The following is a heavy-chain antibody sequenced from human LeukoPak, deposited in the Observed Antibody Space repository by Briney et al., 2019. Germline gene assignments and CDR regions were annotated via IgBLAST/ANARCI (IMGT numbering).Heavy chain of an antibody. V-gene: IGHV1-69*13. CDR3: ARKMATHLDY. CDR1: GYTFTTYG. J-gene: IGHJ4*02. Sequence: SVKVSCKASGYTFTTYGISWVRQAPGQGLEWMGGIIPIFGTANYAQKFQGRVTITADESTSTAYMELSSLRSEDTAVYYCARKMATHLDYWGQGTLVTVSS. CDR2: IIPIFGTA. D-gene: IGHD5-24*01.